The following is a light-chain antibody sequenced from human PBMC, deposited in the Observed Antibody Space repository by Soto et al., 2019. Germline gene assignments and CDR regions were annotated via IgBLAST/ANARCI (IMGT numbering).Light chain of an antibody. Sequence: EKVITQSPATLSVSPGERATLSCRASQSVGSYLAWYQQKPGQAPRLLIYGASTRAAGIPARFSGSGSGTEFSLTISTLQSEDFGVYYCQQYVNRPLTFGGGTKV. CDR3: QQYVNRPLT. J-gene: IGKJ4*01. V-gene: IGKV3-15*01. CDR1: QSVGSY. CDR2: GAS.